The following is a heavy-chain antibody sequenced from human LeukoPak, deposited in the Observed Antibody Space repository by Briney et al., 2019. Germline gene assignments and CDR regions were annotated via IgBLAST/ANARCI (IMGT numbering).Heavy chain of an antibody. D-gene: IGHD3-10*01. Sequence: SETLSLTCTVSGGSISSYYWSWIRQPPGKGLEWIGSIYHSGSTYYNPSLKSRVTISVDTSKNQFSLKLSSVTAADTAVYYCARDTYYGSGSYPGAFDIWGQGTMVTVSS. CDR1: GGSISSYY. CDR2: IYHSGST. V-gene: IGHV4-38-2*02. J-gene: IGHJ3*02. CDR3: ARDTYYGSGSYPGAFDI.